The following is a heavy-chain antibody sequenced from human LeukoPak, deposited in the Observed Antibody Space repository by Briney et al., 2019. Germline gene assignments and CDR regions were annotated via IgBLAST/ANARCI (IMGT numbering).Heavy chain of an antibody. D-gene: IGHD6-6*01. Sequence: GASLRLSCAASGFTFSSYAMSWVRQAPGKGLEWVSAISGSGGSTYYADSVKGRFTISRDNSKNTLYLQMNSLRDEDTAVYYCAKDLAALLYSSSGDYWGQGTLVTVSS. CDR2: ISGSGGST. J-gene: IGHJ4*02. CDR3: AKDLAALLYSSSGDY. CDR1: GFTFSSYA. V-gene: IGHV3-23*01.